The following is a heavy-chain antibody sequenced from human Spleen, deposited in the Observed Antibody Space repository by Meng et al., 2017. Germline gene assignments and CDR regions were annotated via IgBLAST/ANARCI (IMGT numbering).Heavy chain of an antibody. CDR1: GFTFDDYA. V-gene: IGHV3-11*04. CDR3: ARDNEDYYDSSGYFYYYGMDV. J-gene: IGHJ6*02. CDR2: ISSSGSTI. D-gene: IGHD3-22*01. Sequence: GESLKISCAAPGFTFDDYAMHWVRQAPGKGLEWVSYISSSGSTIYYADSVKGRFTISRDNAKSSLYLQMNSLRAEVTAVSYCARDNEDYYDSSGYFYYYGMDVWGQGTMVTVSS.